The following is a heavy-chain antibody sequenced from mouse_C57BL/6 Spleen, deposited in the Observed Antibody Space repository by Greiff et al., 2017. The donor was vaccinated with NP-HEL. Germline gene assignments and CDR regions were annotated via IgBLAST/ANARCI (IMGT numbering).Heavy chain of an antibody. J-gene: IGHJ3*01. Sequence: EVQLVESGPVLVKPGASVKMSCKASGYTFTDYYMNWVKQSHGKSLEWIGVINPYNGGTSYNQKFKGKATLTVDKSSSTAYMELNSLTSEDSAVYYCARLKTYDGYYVWFAYWGQGTLVTVSA. CDR1: GYTFTDYY. CDR2: INPYNGGT. D-gene: IGHD2-3*01. CDR3: ARLKTYDGYYVWFAY. V-gene: IGHV1-19*01.